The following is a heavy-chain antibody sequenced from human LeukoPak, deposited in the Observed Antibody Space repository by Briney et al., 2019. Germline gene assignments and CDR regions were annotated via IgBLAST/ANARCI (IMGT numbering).Heavy chain of an antibody. CDR2: IFYSGQT. CDR3: ARERTMDAIPYYIDY. Sequence: SETLSLTCSVSGGSLSSYYWIWTRQPPGKGLEYIGYIFYSGQTNYNPSLKNRVTISVDTSKNEFSLNLSSVTAADTAVYFCARERTMDAIPYYIDYWGRGTLITVSS. V-gene: IGHV4-59*12. D-gene: IGHD2-8*01. CDR1: GGSLSSYY. J-gene: IGHJ4*02.